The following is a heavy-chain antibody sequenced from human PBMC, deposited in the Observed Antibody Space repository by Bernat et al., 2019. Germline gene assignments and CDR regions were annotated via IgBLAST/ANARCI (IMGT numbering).Heavy chain of an antibody. CDR1: GFTFNSHA. Sequence: EVELLESGGGFVQPGGSLRLSCAASGFTFNSHAMSWVRQAPGKGLEWVSAFRGSGGSTYYADSVKGRFTISRDNSKNTLYLQMNSLRAEDTALYYCAKATGVVAPTYIDYWGQGTLVTVSS. CDR3: AKATGVVAPTYIDY. J-gene: IGHJ4*02. CDR2: FRGSGGST. V-gene: IGHV3-23*01. D-gene: IGHD2-15*01.